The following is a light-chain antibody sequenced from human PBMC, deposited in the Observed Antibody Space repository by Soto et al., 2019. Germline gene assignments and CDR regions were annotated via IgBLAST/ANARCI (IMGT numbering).Light chain of an antibody. CDR3: QQYGSSPLWT. Sequence: EIGLTQSPGTLSLSPGERATLSCRASQSVSSSYLAWYQQKPGQAPRLLIYGASSRATGIPDRFSGSGSGTDFTLTISRLEPDDFPVHYYQQYGSSPLWTFGQGTQVEIK. CDR1: QSVSSSY. J-gene: IGKJ1*01. V-gene: IGKV3-20*01. CDR2: GAS.